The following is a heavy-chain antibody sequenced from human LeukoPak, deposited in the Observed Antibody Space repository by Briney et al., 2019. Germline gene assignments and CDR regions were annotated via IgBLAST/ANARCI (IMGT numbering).Heavy chain of an antibody. J-gene: IGHJ3*02. CDR1: GFTFSSYS. D-gene: IGHD2-2*02. V-gene: IGHV3-21*01. Sequence: GGSLRLSCAASGFTFSSYSMNWVRQAPGRGLEWVSSISSSSSYIYYADSVKGRFTISRDNAKSSLYLQMNSLRAEDTAVYYCARDSLYCSSTSCYSDAFDIWGQGTMVTVSS. CDR3: ARDSLYCSSTSCYSDAFDI. CDR2: ISSSSSYI.